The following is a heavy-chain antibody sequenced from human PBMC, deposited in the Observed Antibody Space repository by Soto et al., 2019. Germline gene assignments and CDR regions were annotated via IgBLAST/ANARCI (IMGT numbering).Heavy chain of an antibody. CDR2: IYYSGST. J-gene: IGHJ6*03. CDR3: ARDIVDIVVVPAAAEVPWYYYYMDV. Sequence: SETLSLTXTVSGGSISSGGYYWSWLRQHPGKGLEWIGYIYYSGSTYYNPSLKSRVTISVDTSKNQFSLKLSSVTAADTAVYYCARDIVDIVVVPAAAEVPWYYYYMDVWGKGTTVTVSS. D-gene: IGHD2-2*03. CDR1: GGSISSGGYY. V-gene: IGHV4-31*03.